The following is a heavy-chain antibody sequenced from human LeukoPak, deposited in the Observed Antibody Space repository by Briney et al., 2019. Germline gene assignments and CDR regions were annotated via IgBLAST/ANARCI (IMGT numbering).Heavy chain of an antibody. CDR2: ISSSGSTI. D-gene: IGHD6-19*01. Sequence: PGGSLRLSCAASGFTFSSYEMNWVRQAPGKGLEWVSYISSSGSTIYYADSVKGRFTISRDNAKNSLYLQMNSLRAEDTAVYYCAGAGDNNGWYLWFDPWGQGSMVTVSS. CDR1: GFTFSSYE. J-gene: IGHJ5*02. V-gene: IGHV3-48*03. CDR3: AGAGDNNGWYLWFDP.